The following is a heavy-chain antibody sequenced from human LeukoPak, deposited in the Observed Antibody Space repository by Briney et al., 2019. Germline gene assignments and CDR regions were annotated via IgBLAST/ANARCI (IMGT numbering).Heavy chain of an antibody. CDR3: ARGGLAVAVFDY. CDR1: GGSISSSNYY. Sequence: PSETLSLTCTVSGGSISSSNYYWGWIRQPPGKGLEWIGSIHYSGSSYYNSSLKSRVTISVDTSKNQFSLKLMSVTAADTAVYYCARGGLAVAVFDYWGQGTLVTVSS. J-gene: IGHJ4*02. CDR2: IHYSGSS. V-gene: IGHV4-39*01. D-gene: IGHD6-19*01.